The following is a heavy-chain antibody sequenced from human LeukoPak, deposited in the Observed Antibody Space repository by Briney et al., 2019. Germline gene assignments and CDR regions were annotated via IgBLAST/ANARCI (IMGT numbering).Heavy chain of an antibody. CDR3: ARGTLKAAATDFDY. D-gene: IGHD6-13*01. V-gene: IGHV3-23*01. CDR1: GFTFSSYA. Sequence: GGSLRLSCAASGFTFSSYAMSWVRQAPGKGLEWVSAISGSGGSTYYADSVKGRFTISRDNSKNTLYLQMNSLRAEDTALYYCARGTLKAAATDFDYWGQGTLVTVSS. J-gene: IGHJ4*02. CDR2: ISGSGGST.